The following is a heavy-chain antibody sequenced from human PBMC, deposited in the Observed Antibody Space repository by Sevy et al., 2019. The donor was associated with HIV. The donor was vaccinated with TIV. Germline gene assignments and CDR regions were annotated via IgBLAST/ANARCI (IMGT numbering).Heavy chain of an antibody. CDR2: ISDYNGYT. V-gene: IGHV1-18*01. CDR1: GYTFSSYG. D-gene: IGHD3-10*01. CDR3: AREEYYYRSGTYRPPNYYGMDV. Sequence: VSVKVSCKASGYTFSSYGISWVRQAPGQGLEWMGWISDYNGYTNYAHKFQGRVTMSTETSTRTAYMELRSLRSDDTAVYFCAREEYYYRSGTYRPPNYYGMDVWGQGTAVTVSS. J-gene: IGHJ6*02.